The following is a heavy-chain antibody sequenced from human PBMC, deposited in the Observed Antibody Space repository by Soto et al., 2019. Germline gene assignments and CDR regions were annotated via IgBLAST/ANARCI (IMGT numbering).Heavy chain of an antibody. J-gene: IGHJ4*02. V-gene: IGHV4-34*01. Sequence: SETLSLTCAVYGGSFSGYYWSWIRQPPGKGLEWIGEINHSGSTNYNPPLKSRVTISVDTSKNQFSLKLSSVTAADTAVYYCARLRTPPSYIVGATTIDYWGQGTLVTVSS. CDR3: ARLRTPPSYIVGATTIDY. CDR1: GGSFSGYY. CDR2: INHSGST. D-gene: IGHD1-26*01.